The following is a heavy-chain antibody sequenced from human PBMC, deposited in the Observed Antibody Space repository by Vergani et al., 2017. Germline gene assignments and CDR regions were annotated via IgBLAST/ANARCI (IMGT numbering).Heavy chain of an antibody. D-gene: IGHD3-9*01. CDR3: ATNYDILTGQPYYYYGMDV. J-gene: IGHJ6*02. V-gene: IGHV1-3*01. CDR1: GYTFTSYA. Sequence: QVQLVQSGAEVKKPGASVKVSCKASGYTFTSYAMHCVRQAPGQRLEWMGWINAGNGNTKYSQKFQGRVTITRDTSASTAYMELSSLRSEDTAVYYCATNYDILTGQPYYYYGMDVWGQGTTVTVSS. CDR2: INAGNGNT.